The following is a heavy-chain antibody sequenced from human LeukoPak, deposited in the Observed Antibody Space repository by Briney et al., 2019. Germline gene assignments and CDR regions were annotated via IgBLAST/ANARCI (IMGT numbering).Heavy chain of an antibody. CDR3: ARGHGIMFYRITMVRGVYDYYFDY. CDR2: INHSGST. V-gene: IGHV4-34*01. J-gene: IGHJ4*02. Sequence: PSETLSLTCAVYGGSFSGYYWSWIRQPPGKGLEWIGEINHSGSTNYNPSLKSRVTISVDTSKNQFSLKLSSVTAADTAVYYCARGHGIMFYRITMVRGVYDYYFDYWGQGTLVTVSS. D-gene: IGHD3-10*01. CDR1: GGSFSGYY.